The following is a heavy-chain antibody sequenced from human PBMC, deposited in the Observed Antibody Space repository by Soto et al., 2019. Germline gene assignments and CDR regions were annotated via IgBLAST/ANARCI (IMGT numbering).Heavy chain of an antibody. Sequence: ASVKVSCKASGYTFTGYYMHWVRQAPGQGLEWMGWINPNSGVTNYAQKFQGWVTMTTDTSMSTAYMELRSLRSDDTAVYYCARDAEDDYGDYYFDYWGQGTLVTVSS. V-gene: IGHV1-2*04. CDR2: INPNSGVT. CDR3: ARDAEDDYGDYYFDY. J-gene: IGHJ4*02. CDR1: GYTFTGYY. D-gene: IGHD4-17*01.